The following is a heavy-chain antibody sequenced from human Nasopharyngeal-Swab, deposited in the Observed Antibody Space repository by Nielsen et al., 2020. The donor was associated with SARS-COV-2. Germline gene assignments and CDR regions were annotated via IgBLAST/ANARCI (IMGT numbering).Heavy chain of an antibody. Sequence: GKGLEWVALISYDGSYSYYADSMKGRFTISRDNSKNTLYLQVDSLRTDDTAVYYCAKDVLSSGWWGFDPWGQGTQVTVSS. CDR2: ISYDGSYS. V-gene: IGHV3-30*18. J-gene: IGHJ5*02. CDR3: AKDVLSSGWWGFDP. D-gene: IGHD6-19*01.